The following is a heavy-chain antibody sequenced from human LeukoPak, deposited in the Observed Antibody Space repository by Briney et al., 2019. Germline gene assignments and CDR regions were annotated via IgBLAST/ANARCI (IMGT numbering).Heavy chain of an antibody. V-gene: IGHV4-30-4*01. D-gene: IGHD2-2*02. Sequence: SQTLSLTCTVSGGSISSGDYYWSWIRQPPGKGLEWIGYIYYGGSSYYNPSLKSRVTISIDTSKNQFSLRLCSVTAADTAVYYCASTTPPDCSSTSCYTRAFDIWGQGTMVTVSS. CDR2: IYYGGSS. J-gene: IGHJ3*02. CDR1: GGSISSGDYY. CDR3: ASTTPPDCSSTSCYTRAFDI.